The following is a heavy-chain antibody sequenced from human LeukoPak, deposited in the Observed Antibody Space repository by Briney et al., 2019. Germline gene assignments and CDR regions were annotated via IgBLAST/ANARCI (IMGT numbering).Heavy chain of an antibody. J-gene: IGHJ4*02. CDR1: GFTVSSNY. D-gene: IGHD6-6*01. CDR2: IYSGGST. V-gene: IGHV3-53*01. Sequence: GGSLRLSCAASGFTVSSNYMSWVRQAPGKGLEWVSVIYSGGSTYYADSVKGRFTISRDNSKNTLYLQTNSLRAEDTAVYYCARDRIEYSSSDYFDYWGQGTLVTVSS. CDR3: ARDRIEYSSSDYFDY.